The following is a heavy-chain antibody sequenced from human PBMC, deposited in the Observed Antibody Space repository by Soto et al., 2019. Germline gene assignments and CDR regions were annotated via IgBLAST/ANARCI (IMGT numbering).Heavy chain of an antibody. CDR3: ARTGGGEWLKGYYYYGMDV. J-gene: IGHJ6*02. Sequence: QVQLVQSGAEVKKPGSSVKVSCKASGGTFSSYAISWVRQAPGQGLEWMGGIIPIFGTANYAQKFQGRVTITADESTSTAYMERSSLRSEDTAVYYCARTGGGEWLKGYYYYGMDVWGQGTTVTVSS. CDR2: IIPIFGTA. V-gene: IGHV1-69*01. D-gene: IGHD3-3*01. CDR1: GGTFSSYA.